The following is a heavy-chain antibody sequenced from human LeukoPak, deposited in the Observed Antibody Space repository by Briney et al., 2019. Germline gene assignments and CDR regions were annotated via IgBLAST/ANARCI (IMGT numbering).Heavy chain of an antibody. CDR3: ARGSSGWYGAYYYYFYYMDV. Sequence: GGSLSLSCAASGFTFSSYWMSWVRQAPGKGLEWVANIKQDGSEKYYVDSVKGRFTISRDNAKNSLYLQMNSLRAEDTVVYSCARGSSGWYGAYYYYFYYMDVWGKGTTVTVSS. CDR1: GFTFSSYW. J-gene: IGHJ6*03. V-gene: IGHV3-7*01. D-gene: IGHD6-19*01. CDR2: IKQDGSEK.